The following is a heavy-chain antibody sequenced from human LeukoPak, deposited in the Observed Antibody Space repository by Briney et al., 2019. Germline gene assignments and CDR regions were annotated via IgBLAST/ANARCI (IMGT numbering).Heavy chain of an antibody. CDR3: ARHSLVVVAATRYSWFDP. Sequence: PSETLSLTCAVSGYSISSGYYWGWIRQPPGKGLEWIGSIYHSGSTYYNPSLKSRVTISVDTSKNQFSLKLSSVAAADTAVYYCARHSLVVVAATRYSWFDPWGQGTLVTVSS. CDR2: IYHSGST. V-gene: IGHV4-38-2*01. J-gene: IGHJ5*02. D-gene: IGHD2-15*01. CDR1: GYSISSGYY.